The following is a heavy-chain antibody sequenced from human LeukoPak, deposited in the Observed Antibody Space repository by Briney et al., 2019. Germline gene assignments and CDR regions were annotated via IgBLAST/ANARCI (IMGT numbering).Heavy chain of an antibody. J-gene: IGHJ5*02. CDR3: ARLQTVAGNNWFDP. V-gene: IGHV4-38-2*02. CDR2: INHSGTT. CDR1: GYSISSAYF. D-gene: IGHD6-19*01. Sequence: SETLSLTCTVSGYSISSAYFWGWVRQPPGQGLEWIGSINHSGTTYYKSSLKSRVTISVDTSNNQFSLRLSSVTAADTAVYFCARLQTVAGNNWFDPWGQGTLVTVSS.